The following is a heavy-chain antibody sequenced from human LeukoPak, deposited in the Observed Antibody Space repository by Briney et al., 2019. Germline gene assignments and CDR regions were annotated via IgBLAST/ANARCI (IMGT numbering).Heavy chain of an antibody. V-gene: IGHV3-30*18. CDR1: GFTFSTYG. CDR3: AKDWGREFASGSSYLDD. D-gene: IGHD3-10*01. CDR2: ISFDGTYR. Sequence: PGGSLRLSCAASGFTFSTYGMHWVRQAPGKGLEWVAVISFDGTYRYYADSVKGRFTISRDNSENTLHLQMNSLRTEDTALYYCAKDWGREFASGSSYLDDWGLGTPVTVSS. J-gene: IGHJ4*02.